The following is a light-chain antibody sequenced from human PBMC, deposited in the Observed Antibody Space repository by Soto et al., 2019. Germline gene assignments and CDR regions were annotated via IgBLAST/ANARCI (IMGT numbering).Light chain of an antibody. CDR3: HYPRDSPT. Sequence: IVLTQSPATLSLSPGERATLSCGASQSINNNFVAWYQKKPGLAPRLLIFDASFRAPGIPDRFSGSGSGNAFTLTITRLEPEDSAVYFCHYPRDSPTFGGGTEVEIK. CDR1: QSINNNF. V-gene: IGKV3D-20*01. CDR2: DAS. J-gene: IGKJ4*01.